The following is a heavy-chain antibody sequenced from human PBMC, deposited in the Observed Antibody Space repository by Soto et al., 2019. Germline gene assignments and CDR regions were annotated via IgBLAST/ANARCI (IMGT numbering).Heavy chain of an antibody. D-gene: IGHD1-26*01. Sequence: GASVKVSCKVSGYTLTELSMHWVRQAPGKGLEWMGGFDPEDGETIYAQKFQGRVTMTEDTSTDTAYMELSSLRSEDTAVYYCAKSGSFFRPSLGYFDYWGQGTLVTVSS. J-gene: IGHJ4*02. CDR3: AKSGSFFRPSLGYFDY. CDR1: GYTLTELS. V-gene: IGHV1-24*01. CDR2: FDPEDGET.